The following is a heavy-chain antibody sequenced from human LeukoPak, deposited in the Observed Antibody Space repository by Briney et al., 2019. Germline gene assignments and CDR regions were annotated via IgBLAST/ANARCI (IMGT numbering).Heavy chain of an antibody. CDR3: AKDLRGYYYDSSGPYTDY. Sequence: GGPLRLSCAASGFTFSSYAMSWVRQAPGKGLEWVSAISGSGGSTYYADSVKGRFTISRDNSKNTLYLQMNSLRAEDTAVYYCAKDLRGYYYDSSGPYTDYWGQGTLVTVSS. V-gene: IGHV3-23*01. J-gene: IGHJ4*02. CDR1: GFTFSSYA. CDR2: ISGSGGST. D-gene: IGHD3-22*01.